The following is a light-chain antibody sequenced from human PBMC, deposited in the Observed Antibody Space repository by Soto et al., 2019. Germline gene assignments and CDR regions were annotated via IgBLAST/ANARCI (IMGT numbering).Light chain of an antibody. CDR3: QKYNSAPLT. V-gene: IGKV3-15*01. J-gene: IGKJ4*01. CDR2: GAS. Sequence: EIVMTQSPATLSVSPGEKATLSCRASQSISNNFAWFQQKPGQVPRLLIYGASNRATGVSARFSGSGSGTEFTLTISSLQSEDFAVYYCQKYNSAPLTFGGGTKV. CDR1: QSISNN.